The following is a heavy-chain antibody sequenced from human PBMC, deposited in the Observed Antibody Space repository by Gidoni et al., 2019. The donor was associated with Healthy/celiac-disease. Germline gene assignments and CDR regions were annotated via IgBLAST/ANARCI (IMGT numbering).Heavy chain of an antibody. CDR3: ARDKSGWYFDY. V-gene: IGHV3-48*03. Sequence: EVQLVESGGGLVQPGGSLSLSCAASGFTFSSYEMNWVRQAPGKGLEWVSYISSSGSTIYYADSVKGRFTISRDNAKNSLYLQMNSLRAEDTAVYYCARDKSGWYFDYWGQGTLVTVSS. CDR2: ISSSGSTI. J-gene: IGHJ4*02. CDR1: GFTFSSYE. D-gene: IGHD6-19*01.